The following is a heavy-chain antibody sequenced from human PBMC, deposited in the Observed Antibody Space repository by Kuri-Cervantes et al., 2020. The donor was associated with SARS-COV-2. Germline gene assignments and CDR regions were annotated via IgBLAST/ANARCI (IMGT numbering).Heavy chain of an antibody. CDR2: INSDGSST. D-gene: IGHD3-3*01. CDR3: ARAYLDLTIFGVAYDAFDI. V-gene: IGHV3-74*01. J-gene: IGHJ3*02. Sequence: GESLKISCAASGFTFSSYWMHWVRQAPGKGLVWVSRINSDGSSTSYADSVKGRFTISRDNAKNTLYLQMNSLRAEDTAVYYCARAYLDLTIFGVAYDAFDIWGQGTMVTVSS. CDR1: GFTFSSYW.